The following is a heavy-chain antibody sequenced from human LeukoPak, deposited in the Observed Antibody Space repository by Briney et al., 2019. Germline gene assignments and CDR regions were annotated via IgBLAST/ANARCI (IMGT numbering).Heavy chain of an antibody. Sequence: KPGGSLRLSCAASGFTFSSYSMNWVRQAPGKGLEWVSSISSSSSYIYYADSVKGRFTISRDNAKNSLYLQMNSLRAEDTAVYYWARDELGYCSSTSCPRNYGMDVWGKGTTVTVSS. CDR3: ARDELGYCSSTSCPRNYGMDV. CDR2: ISSSSSYI. V-gene: IGHV3-21*01. J-gene: IGHJ6*04. CDR1: GFTFSSYS. D-gene: IGHD2-2*03.